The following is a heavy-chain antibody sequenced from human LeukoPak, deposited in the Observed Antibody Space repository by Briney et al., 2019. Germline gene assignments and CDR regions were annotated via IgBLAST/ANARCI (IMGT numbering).Heavy chain of an antibody. D-gene: IGHD3-10*01. J-gene: IGHJ3*02. CDR1: GFTFSNYG. Sequence: QPGGTLRLSCVASGFTFSNYGMNWVRQAPGKGLEWVSGISDSGVSTYYADSVKGRFTISRDNAKNSLYLQMNSLRAEDTAVYYCARVLGATLYAFDIWGQGTMVTVSS. CDR3: ARVLGATLYAFDI. V-gene: IGHV3-23*01. CDR2: ISDSGVST.